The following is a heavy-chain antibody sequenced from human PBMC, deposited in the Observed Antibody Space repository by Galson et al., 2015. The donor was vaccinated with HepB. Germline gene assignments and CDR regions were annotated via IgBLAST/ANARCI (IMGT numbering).Heavy chain of an antibody. CDR2: MYPGDSDT. V-gene: IGHV5-51*01. CDR3: VRFGSTTNFDR. D-gene: IGHD1-7*01. CDR1: GYTFTGAW. Sequence: QSGAEVKKPGESLNISCKASGYTFTGAWIGWVRQLPGKGLEWMGIMYPGDSDTRYSPSFQGQVTISADKSISTAYLQRSSLKASDTAIYYYVRFGSTTNFDRWGQGTLVTVSS. J-gene: IGHJ5*02.